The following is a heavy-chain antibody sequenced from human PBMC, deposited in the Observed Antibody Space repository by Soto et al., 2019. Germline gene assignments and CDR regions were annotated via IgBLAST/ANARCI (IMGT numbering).Heavy chain of an antibody. CDR1: GGSISSYY. Sequence: QVQLQESGPGLVKPSETLSLTCTVSGGSISSYYWSWIRQPPGKGLEWIGYIYYSGSTNNNTSLMSRVTISVDTSKNQFSLKLSSVTAEDTAVYYCARHPTVTEYYFDYWAREPWSPSPQ. CDR3: ARHPTVTEYYFDY. V-gene: IGHV4-59*08. J-gene: IGHJ4*02. CDR2: IYYSGST. D-gene: IGHD4-17*01.